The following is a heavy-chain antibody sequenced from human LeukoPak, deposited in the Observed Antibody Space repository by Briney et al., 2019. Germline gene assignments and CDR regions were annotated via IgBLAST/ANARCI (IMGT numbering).Heavy chain of an antibody. CDR3: ASHSAGYYDY. Sequence: SGTLSLTCAVSGGTISSTNWWSLVRQPPGKGLEWIGEIYHSGSNTYNPSLKSRVTMSVDKSRNQFSLKLSSVTAADTAVYYCASHSAGYYDYWGQGTLVTVSS. CDR1: GGTISSTNW. J-gene: IGHJ4*02. V-gene: IGHV4-4*02. D-gene: IGHD2-15*01. CDR2: IYHSGSN.